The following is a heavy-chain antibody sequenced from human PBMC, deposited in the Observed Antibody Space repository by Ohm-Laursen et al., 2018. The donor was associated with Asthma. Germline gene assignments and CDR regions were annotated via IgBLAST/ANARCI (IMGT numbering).Heavy chain of an antibody. CDR3: ARGFTATDPFDY. J-gene: IGHJ4*02. V-gene: IGHV3-33*01. CDR1: GFTFSSYG. CDR2: IWYDGSNK. Sequence: SSLRLSCTASGFTFSSYGMHWVRQAPGKGLEWVAVIWYDGSNKYYADSVKGRFTISRDNSKNTLYLQMNSLRAEDTAVYYCARGFTATDPFDYWGQGTLVTVSS. D-gene: IGHD1-26*01.